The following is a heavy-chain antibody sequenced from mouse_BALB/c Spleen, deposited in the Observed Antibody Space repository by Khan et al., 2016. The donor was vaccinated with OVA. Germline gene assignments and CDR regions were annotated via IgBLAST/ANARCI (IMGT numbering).Heavy chain of an antibody. CDR3: ARLAYYYDSEGFAY. Sequence: EVELVESGGDLVKPGGSLKLSCAASGFTFSTYGMSWVRQTPDTRLEWVATVITGGGYTSYPASVKGRFTISRTNAKNTLYLQMSSLKSEDTAMFYCARLAYYYDSEGFAYWGQGTLVTVSA. J-gene: IGHJ3*01. V-gene: IGHV5-6*01. D-gene: IGHD1-1*01. CDR1: GFTFSTYG. CDR2: VITGGGYT.